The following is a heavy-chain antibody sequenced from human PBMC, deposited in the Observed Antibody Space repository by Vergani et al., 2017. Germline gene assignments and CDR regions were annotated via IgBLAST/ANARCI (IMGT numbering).Heavy chain of an antibody. Sequence: QLQLQESGPGLVKPSETLSLTCTVSGGSISSSSYYWGWIRQPPGKGLEWIGSIYYSGSTYYNPSLKSRVTISVDTSKNQFSLKLSSVTAADTAVYYCARDCSGGSCYIDYWGQGTLVTVSS. CDR1: GGSISSSSYY. CDR2: IYYSGST. J-gene: IGHJ4*02. D-gene: IGHD2-15*01. V-gene: IGHV4-39*07. CDR3: ARDCSGGSCYIDY.